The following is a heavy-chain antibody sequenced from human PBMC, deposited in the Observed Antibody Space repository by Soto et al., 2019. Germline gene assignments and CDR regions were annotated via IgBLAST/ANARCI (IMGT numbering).Heavy chain of an antibody. CDR2: SIPIFGTA. Sequence: QVQLVQSGAEVKKPGSSVKVSCRASGGTFSSYAISWVRQAPGQGLEWMGGSIPIFGTANYAQKFQGRVTITADKSTSTGYMELSRLSTEDTAVYYCARSIYYGSGSLNWFDPWGQGTLVTVSS. V-gene: IGHV1-69*06. CDR1: GGTFSSYA. D-gene: IGHD3-10*01. CDR3: ARSIYYGSGSLNWFDP. J-gene: IGHJ5*02.